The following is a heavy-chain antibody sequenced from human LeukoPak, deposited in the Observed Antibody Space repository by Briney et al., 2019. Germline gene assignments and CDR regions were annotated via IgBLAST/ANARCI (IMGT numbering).Heavy chain of an antibody. J-gene: IGHJ3*02. V-gene: IGHV4-30-4*01. CDR2: IYYSGST. Sequence: PSQTLSLTCTVSGGSISSGDYYWSWIRQPPGKGLEWIGYIYYSGSTYYNPSLKSRVTISVDTSKNQFSLKLSSVTAADTAVHYCARETVVTAIAVAFDIWGQGTMVTVSS. CDR3: ARETVVTAIAVAFDI. CDR1: GGSISSGDYY. D-gene: IGHD2-21*02.